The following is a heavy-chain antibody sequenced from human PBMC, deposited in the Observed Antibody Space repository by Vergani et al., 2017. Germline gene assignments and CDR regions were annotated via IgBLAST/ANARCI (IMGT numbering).Heavy chain of an antibody. J-gene: IGHJ4*02. D-gene: IGHD1-20*01. V-gene: IGHV4-34*01. CDR1: GGSFSGYY. CDR2: INHSGST. Sequence: QVQLQQWGAGLLKPSETLSLTCAVFGGSFSGYYWSWIRQPPGKGLEWIGEINHSGSTNYNPSLKSRVTISVDTSKNQFSLKLSSVTAADTAVYYCARFVTGTTLFDYWGQGTLVTVSS. CDR3: ARFVTGTTLFDY.